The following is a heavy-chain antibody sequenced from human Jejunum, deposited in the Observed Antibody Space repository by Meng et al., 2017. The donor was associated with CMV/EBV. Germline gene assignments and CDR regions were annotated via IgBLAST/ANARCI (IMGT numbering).Heavy chain of an antibody. D-gene: IGHD3-16*01. CDR3: AREGLVGDLRYFDL. V-gene: IGHV1-2*06. J-gene: IGHJ2*01. Sequence: QVALGQSGAEVKKPGASVKVSCKASAYTFAGYYMHGVRQAPGQGLEWMGRINPNSGGANYAQKFQGRVTMTRDTSISTAYMELSRLRSDDTAVYYCAREGLVGDLRYFDLWGRGTLVTVSS. CDR1: AYTFAGYY. CDR2: INPNSGGA.